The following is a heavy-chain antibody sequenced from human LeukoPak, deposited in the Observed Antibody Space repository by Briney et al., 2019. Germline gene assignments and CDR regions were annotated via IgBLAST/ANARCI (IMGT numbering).Heavy chain of an antibody. J-gene: IGHJ4*02. CDR2: IYYSGST. CDR3: ARELAGAIDY. V-gene: IGHV4-31*03. Sequence: SQTLSLTCTVSGGSISSGGYSWSWIRQHPGKGLEWIGYIYYSGSTYYNPSLKSRVTISVDTSKNQFSLKLSSVTAADTAVYYCARELAGAIDYWGQGTLVTVSS. CDR1: GGSISSGGYS. D-gene: IGHD6-13*01.